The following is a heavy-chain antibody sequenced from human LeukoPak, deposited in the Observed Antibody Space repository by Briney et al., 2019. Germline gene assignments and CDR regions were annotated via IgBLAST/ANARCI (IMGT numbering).Heavy chain of an antibody. D-gene: IGHD6-19*01. CDR2: IWYDGSNK. Sequence: GGSLRLSCAASGFTFSSYGMYWVRQAPGKGLEWVAVIWYDGSNKYYADSVEGRFTISRDNSKNTLYLQMNSLRAEDTAVYYCARIADQWLAYFDYWGQGTLVTVSS. CDR3: ARIADQWLAYFDY. J-gene: IGHJ4*02. CDR1: GFTFSSYG. V-gene: IGHV3-33*07.